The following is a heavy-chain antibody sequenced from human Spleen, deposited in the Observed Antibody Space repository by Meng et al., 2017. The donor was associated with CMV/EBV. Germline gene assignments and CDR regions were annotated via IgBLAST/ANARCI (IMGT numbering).Heavy chain of an antibody. D-gene: IGHD3-10*01. CDR2: IKEDGSQK. CDR1: GLTFRSDE. CDR3: VKLFDY. V-gene: IGHV3-7*01. Sequence: GESLKISCAASGLTFRSDEMKWVRQAPGKGLEWVANIKEDGSQKYYIDSVKGRFTISRDNAKNSLYLQMNSLRAEDTAIYYCVKLFDYWGQGTLVTVSS. J-gene: IGHJ4*02.